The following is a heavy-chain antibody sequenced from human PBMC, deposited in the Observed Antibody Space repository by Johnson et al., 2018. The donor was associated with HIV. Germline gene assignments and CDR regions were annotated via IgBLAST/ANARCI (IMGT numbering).Heavy chain of an antibody. J-gene: IGHJ3*02. V-gene: IGHV3-30*19. CDR1: GFIFSSYG. Sequence: QMQLVESGGGVVQPGRSLRLSCAASGFIFSSYGMHWVRQAPGKGLEWVAVISYDGSSKYYADSVKGRFTISRDNSKNTLYLQMNSLRAEDTAVYYCARDNGKWSGVRFAFDIWGHGLMVTVSS. D-gene: IGHD3-10*01. CDR3: ARDNGKWSGVRFAFDI. CDR2: ISYDGSSK.